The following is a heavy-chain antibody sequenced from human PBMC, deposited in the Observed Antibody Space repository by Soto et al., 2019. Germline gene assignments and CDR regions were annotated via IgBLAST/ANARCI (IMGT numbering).Heavy chain of an antibody. Sequence: SVKVSCKASGGTFSSYAISWVRQAPGQGLEWMGGIIPIFGTANYAQKFQGRVTITADESTSTAYMELSSLRSEDTAVYYCAGTVVVPAAMGHYYYYGMDVWGQGTTVTVSS. CDR2: IIPIFGTA. V-gene: IGHV1-69*13. D-gene: IGHD2-2*01. CDR1: GGTFSSYA. J-gene: IGHJ6*02. CDR3: AGTVVVPAAMGHYYYYGMDV.